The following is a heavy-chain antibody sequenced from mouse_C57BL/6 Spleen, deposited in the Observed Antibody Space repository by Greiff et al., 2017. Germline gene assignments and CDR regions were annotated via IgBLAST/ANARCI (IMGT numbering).Heavy chain of an antibody. J-gene: IGHJ4*01. D-gene: IGHD1-1*02. V-gene: IGHV3-6*01. Sequence: EVHLVESGPGLVKPSQSLSLTCSVTGYSITSGYYWNWIRQFPGNKLEWMGYISYDGSNNYNPSLKNPISITRDTSKNQFFLKLNSVTTEDTATYYCAKDYVNAMDYWGQGTSVTVSS. CDR1: GYSITSGYY. CDR2: ISYDGSN. CDR3: AKDYVNAMDY.